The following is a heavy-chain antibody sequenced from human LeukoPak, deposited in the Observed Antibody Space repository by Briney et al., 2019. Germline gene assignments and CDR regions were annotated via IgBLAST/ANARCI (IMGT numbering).Heavy chain of an antibody. CDR2: ISSTTSYI. Sequence: PGGSLRLSCEASGFTFSTYSMHWVRQAPGKGLEWVSSISSTTSYIYYADSVKGRFTISRDNAKNSLYLQMNSLRAEDTAAYYCAREVMVVAATTFWFFDLWGRGTLVTVSS. J-gene: IGHJ2*01. CDR1: GFTFSTYS. D-gene: IGHD2-15*01. V-gene: IGHV3-21*01. CDR3: AREVMVVAATTFWFFDL.